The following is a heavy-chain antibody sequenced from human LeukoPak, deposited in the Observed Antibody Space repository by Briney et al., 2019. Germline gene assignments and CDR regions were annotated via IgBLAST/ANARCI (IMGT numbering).Heavy chain of an antibody. J-gene: IGHJ4*02. CDR3: ARDRKHAYCSSTSCYRRDFDY. V-gene: IGHV1-18*01. CDR2: ISAYNGNT. D-gene: IGHD2-2*01. CDR1: GYTFTSYG. Sequence: GASVKVSCKASGYTFTSYGICWVRQAPGQGLEWMGWISAYNGNTNYAQKLQGRVTMTTDTSTSTAYMELRSLRSDDTAVYYCARDRKHAYCSSTSCYRRDFDYWGQGTLVTVSS.